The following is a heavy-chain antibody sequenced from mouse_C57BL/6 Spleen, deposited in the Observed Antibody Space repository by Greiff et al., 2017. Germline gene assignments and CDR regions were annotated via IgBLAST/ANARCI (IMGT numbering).Heavy chain of an antibody. J-gene: IGHJ3*01. D-gene: IGHD3-2*02. CDR3: ASQEFDSSGPAWIAY. Sequence: VNVVESGPGLVAPSQSLSITCTASGFSFTSYGVHWVRQPPGKGLEWLVVIWSDGSTTYNSARKSRLSISKDNSKSQVFLKMNSLQTDDTAMYYCASQEFDSSGPAWIAYWGQGTLVTVAA. V-gene: IGHV2-6*03. CDR1: GFSFTSYG. CDR2: IWSDGST.